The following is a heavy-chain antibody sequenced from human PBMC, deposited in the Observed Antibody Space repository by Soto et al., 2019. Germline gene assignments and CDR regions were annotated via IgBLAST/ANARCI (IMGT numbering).Heavy chain of an antibody. CDR3: ARDRYSSGWYDLDY. J-gene: IGHJ4*02. CDR1: GFTFSNYG. D-gene: IGHD6-19*01. CDR2: IWYDGSNK. V-gene: IGHV3-33*01. Sequence: QVQLVESGGGVVQPGRSLRLSCAASGFTFSNYGMHWVHQAPGKGLEWVAVIWYDGSNKYYADSVKGRFTISRDNSKNTLYLQMNSLRAEDTAVYYCARDRYSSGWYDLDYWGQGTLVTVSS.